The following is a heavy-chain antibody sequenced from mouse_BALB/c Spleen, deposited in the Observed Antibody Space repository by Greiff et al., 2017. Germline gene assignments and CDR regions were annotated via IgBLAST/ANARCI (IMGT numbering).Heavy chain of an antibody. J-gene: IGHJ2*01. V-gene: IGHV1-31*01. CDR2: INPYNGAT. CDR1: GYSFTGYY. CDR3: ARNPTATNYFDY. Sequence: EVQLQQSGPELVKPGASVKISCKASGYSFTGYYMHWVKQSHVKSLEWIGRINPYNGATSYNQNFKDKASLTVDKSSSTAYMELHSLTSEDSAVYYCARNPTATNYFDYWGQGTTLTVSS. D-gene: IGHD1-2*01.